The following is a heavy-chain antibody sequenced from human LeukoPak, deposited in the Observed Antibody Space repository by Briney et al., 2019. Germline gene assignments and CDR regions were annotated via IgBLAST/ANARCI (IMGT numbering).Heavy chain of an antibody. CDR1: GFTFSTYV. Sequence: GGSLRLSCEASGFTFSTYVMHWVRQAPGKGLEWVAVISSDGSNKYYADSVKGRFTISRDNSKNTLYLQMNSLRAEDTAVYYCARGGYFPGYWGQGTLVTVSS. CDR3: ARGGYFPGY. J-gene: IGHJ4*02. CDR2: ISSDGSNK. V-gene: IGHV3-30-3*01. D-gene: IGHD6-13*01.